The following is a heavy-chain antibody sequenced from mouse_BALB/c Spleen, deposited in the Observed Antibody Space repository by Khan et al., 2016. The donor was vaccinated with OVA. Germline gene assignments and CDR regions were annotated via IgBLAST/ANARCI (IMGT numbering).Heavy chain of an antibody. J-gene: IGHJ3*01. Sequence: EVELVESGGGLVQPGESLKLSCESNEYEFPSHDMSWVRKTPAKRLELVAAINSDGGSTYYPDTMERRFILSRDNTKTTLYLQRSSLRSEDTALYYCARHDYDWFAYWGQGTLVTVSA. V-gene: IGHV5-2*01. CDR1: EYEFPSHD. CDR3: ARHDYDWFAY. D-gene: IGHD2-4*01. CDR2: INSDGGST.